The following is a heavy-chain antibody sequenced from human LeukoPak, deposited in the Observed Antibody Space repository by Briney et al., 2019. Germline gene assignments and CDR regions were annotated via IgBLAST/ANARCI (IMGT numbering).Heavy chain of an antibody. J-gene: IGHJ4*02. D-gene: IGHD3-10*01. V-gene: IGHV4-39*01. CDR1: GGSISSSGYY. CDR2: MYYGGST. Sequence: SETLSLTCTVSGGSISSSGYYWGCIRQPPGKGLEWIGSMYYGGSTYYNPSLKSRVTISVDTSKNQLSLILSSVTAAGTAVYYCARGVWFGESYYFDYWGQGTLVTVSS. CDR3: ARGVWFGESYYFDY.